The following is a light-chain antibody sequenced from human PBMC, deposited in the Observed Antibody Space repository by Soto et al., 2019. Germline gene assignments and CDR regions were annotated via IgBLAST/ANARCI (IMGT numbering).Light chain of an antibody. CDR2: GTS. J-gene: IGKJ4*01. CDR1: QTLINNY. V-gene: IGKV3-20*01. CDR3: QQYGSSPHT. Sequence: DNVLTQSPGTLSLSPGERDTLSCRSSQTLINNYLAWYQQEPGQSPRLLVYGTSTRATGIPDRFSGSGSGTDFTLSINRLEPEDCGLYYFQQYGSSPHTFGGGTNVEIK.